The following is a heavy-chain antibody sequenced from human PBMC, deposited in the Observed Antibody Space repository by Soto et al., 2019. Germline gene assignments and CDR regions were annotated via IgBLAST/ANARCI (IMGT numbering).Heavy chain of an antibody. V-gene: IGHV3-23*01. D-gene: IGHD6-13*01. CDR1: GFTFSSYA. CDR2: ISGSGGST. CDR3: AKDRWLWQQLGRKTNGGWFDP. Sequence: GGSLRLSCAASGFTFSSYAMSWVRQAPGKGLEWVSAISGSGGSTYYADSVKGRFTISRDNSKNTLYLQMNSLRAEDTAVYYCAKDRWLWQQLGRKTNGGWFDPWGQGTLVTVSS. J-gene: IGHJ5*02.